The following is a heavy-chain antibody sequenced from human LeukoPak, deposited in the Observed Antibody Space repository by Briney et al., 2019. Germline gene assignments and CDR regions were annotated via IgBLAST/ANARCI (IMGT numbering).Heavy chain of an antibody. CDR3: ARGSRTVADDY. CDR1: GGTFSSYA. V-gene: IGHV1-69*04. J-gene: IGHJ4*02. Sequence: ASVKVSCKASGGTFSSYAISWVRQAPGQGLEWMGRIIPILGIANYAQKFQGRVTITADKSTSTAYMELSSLRSEDTAVYYCARGSRTVADDYWGQGTLVTVSS. D-gene: IGHD4-23*01. CDR2: IIPILGIA.